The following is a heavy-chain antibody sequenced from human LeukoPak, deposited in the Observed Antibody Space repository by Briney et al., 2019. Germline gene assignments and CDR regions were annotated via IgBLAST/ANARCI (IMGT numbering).Heavy chain of an antibody. V-gene: IGHV3-21*06. CDR3: ASDKTAQLDNYYYYMDV. CDR1: GFIFSRAS. CDR2: VSGGSIYI. Sequence: GGSVSLSCAASGFIFSRASVNWVRKAPGRGRGCVLSVSGGSIYIYYADSVKGRFTISRDNGKNSLYLQMNSLRAEDTAVYYCASDKTAQLDNYYYYMDVWGKGTTVTISS. D-gene: IGHD6-13*01. J-gene: IGHJ6*03.